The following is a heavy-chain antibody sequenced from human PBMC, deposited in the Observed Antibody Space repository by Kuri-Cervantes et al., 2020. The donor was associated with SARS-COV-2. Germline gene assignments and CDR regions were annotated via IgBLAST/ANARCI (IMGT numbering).Heavy chain of an antibody. Sequence: GESLKISCVATGFTFSGYTMNWVRQAPGKAPQWVSSISGSGSYIYYADSVKGRFTISRDNAKNSLYLQMNSLRAEDTAVYYCARDARITIFGVVIIEQVFDYWGQGTLVTVSS. V-gene: IGHV3-21*01. CDR2: ISGSGSYI. CDR1: GFTFSGYT. CDR3: ARDARITIFGVVIIEQVFDY. J-gene: IGHJ4*02. D-gene: IGHD3-3*01.